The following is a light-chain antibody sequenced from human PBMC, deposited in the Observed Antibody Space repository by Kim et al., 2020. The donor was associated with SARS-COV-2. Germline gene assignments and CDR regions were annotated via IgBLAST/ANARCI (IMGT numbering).Light chain of an antibody. J-gene: IGKJ3*01. Sequence: VGDRVTITCRTTQSISSHLNWYQQKPGRAPKHLISAASTLQGGVPSRFSGSGSETDFTLTISSLQPEDFATYFCQQSYITPFTFGPGTKVDIK. CDR3: QQSYITPFT. V-gene: IGKV1-39*01. CDR2: AAS. CDR1: QSISSH.